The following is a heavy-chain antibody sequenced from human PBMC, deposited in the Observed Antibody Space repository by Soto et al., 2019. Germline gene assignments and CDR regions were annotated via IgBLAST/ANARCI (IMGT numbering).Heavy chain of an antibody. D-gene: IGHD3-3*01. J-gene: IGHJ5*02. Sequence: GGSLRLSCAASGFTVSSNYMSWVRQAPGKGLEWVSVIYSGGSTYYADSVKGRFTISRDNSKNTLYLQMNSLRAEDTAVYYCARAVSGSLINWFDPWGQGTLVTVSS. CDR3: ARAVSGSLINWFDP. CDR1: GFTVSSNY. CDR2: IYSGGST. V-gene: IGHV3-66*01.